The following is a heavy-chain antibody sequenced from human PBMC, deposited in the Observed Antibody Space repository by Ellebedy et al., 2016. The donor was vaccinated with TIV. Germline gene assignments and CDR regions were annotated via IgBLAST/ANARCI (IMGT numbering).Heavy chain of an antibody. D-gene: IGHD4-23*01. Sequence: SETLSLTCTVSGGSINSYYWSWIRQPPVKGPEWIGYISYSIYYTGSTNYNPSLKSRVTMSVDTSKNQFSLKLSSVTAADTAVYYCARHAATVGTPNMDVWGRGTTVTVSS. V-gene: IGHV4-59*08. CDR1: GGSINSYY. CDR2: ISYSIYYTGST. J-gene: IGHJ6*03. CDR3: ARHAATVGTPNMDV.